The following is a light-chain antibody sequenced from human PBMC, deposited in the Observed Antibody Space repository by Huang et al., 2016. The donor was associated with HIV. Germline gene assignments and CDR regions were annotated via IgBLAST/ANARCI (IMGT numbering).Light chain of an antibody. CDR3: QQSFSSSYN. J-gene: IGKJ2*01. CDR2: AAS. V-gene: IGKV1-39*01. Sequence: DIQMTQSPSSLSASVGDRVTITCRASQSIRNYLNWYQQKPGQAPNLLIYAASTLQSGVPSRCSGRGSGTEFTLTIYRLQPRDFAVYFCQQSFSSSYNFGQGTKLEIK. CDR1: QSIRNY.